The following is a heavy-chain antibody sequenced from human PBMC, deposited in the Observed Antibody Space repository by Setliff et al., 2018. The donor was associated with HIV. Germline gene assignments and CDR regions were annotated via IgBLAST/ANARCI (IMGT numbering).Heavy chain of an antibody. CDR1: GFTLSNTY. CDR2: LYGSGDT. D-gene: IGHD6-19*01. CDR3: ARVLPYNSALDN. V-gene: IGHV3-66*02. Sequence: PGGSLRLSCAASGFTLSNTYMAWVRQAPGKRPEWVSTLYGSGDTYHADSVKGRFTLSRDTSKNTMYLQMNSLRHEDTALYYCARVLPYNSALDNWGQGTLVTV. J-gene: IGHJ4*02.